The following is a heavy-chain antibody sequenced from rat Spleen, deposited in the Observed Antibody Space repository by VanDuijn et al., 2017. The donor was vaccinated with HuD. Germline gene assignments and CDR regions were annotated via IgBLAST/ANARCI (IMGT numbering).Heavy chain of an antibody. CDR3: ARHEDYGGYSRDYFDY. D-gene: IGHD1-11*01. CDR1: GFTFSDYY. J-gene: IGHJ2*01. Sequence: EVQLAETGGGLVQPGRSLKLSCTASGFTFSDYYMAWVRQAPTKGLEWVATINYDGRNIYYRDSVKGRFTISRDNARNTLYLQMDSLRSEDTATYYCARHEDYGGYSRDYFDYWGQGVMVTVS. CDR2: INYDGRNI. V-gene: IGHV5-7*01.